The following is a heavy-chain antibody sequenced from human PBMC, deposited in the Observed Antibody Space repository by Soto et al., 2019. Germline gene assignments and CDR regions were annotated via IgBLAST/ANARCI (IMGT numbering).Heavy chain of an antibody. CDR3: ASATMNGAFDI. CDR1: GGTFSSYA. V-gene: IGHV1-69*06. CDR2: IIPIFGTA. J-gene: IGHJ3*02. Sequence: ASVKVSCKASGGTFSSYAISWVRQAPGQGLEWMGGIIPIFGTANYAQKFQGRVTITADKSTSTAYMELSSLRSEDTAVYYCASATMNGAFDIWGQGTMVTVSS. D-gene: IGHD3-22*01.